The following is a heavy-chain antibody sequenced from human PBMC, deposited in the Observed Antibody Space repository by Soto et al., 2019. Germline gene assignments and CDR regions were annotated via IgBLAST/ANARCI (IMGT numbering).Heavy chain of an antibody. V-gene: IGHV1-3*01. D-gene: IGHD3-22*01. J-gene: IGHJ4*02. Sequence: ASVKVSCKASGYTFTNYGIHWVRQAPGQRLEWMGWINAGNGDTKYSENFQGRVTFTRDTSASTVYMEVSSLRSEDTAVYYCARAAYYYESSGYYPGDYWGQGTLVTVSS. CDR3: ARAAYYYESSGYYPGDY. CDR2: INAGNGDT. CDR1: GYTFTNYG.